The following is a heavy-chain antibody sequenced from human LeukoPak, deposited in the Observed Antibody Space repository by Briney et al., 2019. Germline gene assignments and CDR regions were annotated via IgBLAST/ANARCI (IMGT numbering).Heavy chain of an antibody. CDR2: IIPIFGTA. D-gene: IGHD6-13*01. CDR3: ARGRVAAAGLDYYYGMDV. Sequence: SVKVSCKASGGTFSSYAISWVRQAPGQGLEWMGGIIPIFGTANYAQKFQGRVTITADKSTSTAYMELSSLRSEDTAVYYCARGRVAAAGLDYYYGMDVWGQGTTVTVSS. J-gene: IGHJ6*02. V-gene: IGHV1-69*06. CDR1: GGTFSSYA.